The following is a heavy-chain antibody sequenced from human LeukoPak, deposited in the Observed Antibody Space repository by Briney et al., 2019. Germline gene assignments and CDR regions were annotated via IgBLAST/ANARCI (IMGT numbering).Heavy chain of an antibody. Sequence: GGSLRLSCAASGFTFSSYAMSWVRQAPGKGLEWVSAISGSGGGTYYADSVKGRFTISRDNSKNTLYLQMNSLRAEDTAVYYCAKDLRYSSSWYGGTDAFDIWGQGTMVTVSS. CDR2: ISGSGGGT. D-gene: IGHD6-13*01. CDR1: GFTFSSYA. CDR3: AKDLRYSSSWYGGTDAFDI. J-gene: IGHJ3*02. V-gene: IGHV3-23*01.